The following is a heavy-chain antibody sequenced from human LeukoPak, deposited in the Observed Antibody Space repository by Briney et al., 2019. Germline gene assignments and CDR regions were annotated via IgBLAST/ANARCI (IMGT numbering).Heavy chain of an antibody. CDR3: ARHGSTDYFDY. V-gene: IGHV4-39*01. CDR2: IYYSGST. D-gene: IGHD2-2*03. J-gene: IGHJ4*02. CDR1: GGPISSSTSY. Sequence: SETLSLTCAVSGGPISSSTSYWGWIRQPPGKGLEWIGRIYYSGSTFYNPPLKSRVTISVDTSKNQFSLRLSSVTAADTAVYYCARHGSTDYFDYWGQGTLVTVSS.